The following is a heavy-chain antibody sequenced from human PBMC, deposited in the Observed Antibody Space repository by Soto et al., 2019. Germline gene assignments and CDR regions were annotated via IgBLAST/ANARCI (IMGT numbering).Heavy chain of an antibody. Sequence: QVQLQESGPGLVKPSETLSLTCTVSGCSLSSFYWYWNRQRPGKGMECIGRIYTSGSTNYNPALRRVVTFSVDTSQNQGSLRRISVTAEYTAVYYSAGEAVSGMDLWGQGTPVTVSS. CDR3: AGEAVSGMDL. CDR2: IYTSGST. CDR1: GCSLSSFY. J-gene: IGHJ6*02. V-gene: IGHV4-4*07.